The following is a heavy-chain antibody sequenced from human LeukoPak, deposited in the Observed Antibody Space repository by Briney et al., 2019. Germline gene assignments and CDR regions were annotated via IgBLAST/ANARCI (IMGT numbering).Heavy chain of an antibody. J-gene: IGHJ4*02. CDR2: INTNTGNP. V-gene: IGHV7-4-1*02. CDR3: ARDMTEAMTTVTRFDY. D-gene: IGHD4-11*01. Sequence: ASVKVSCKASGYTFTSYAMNWVRQAPGQGLEWMGWINTNTGNPTYAQGFTGRFVFSLDTSVSTAYLQISSLKAEDTAVYYCARDMTEAMTTVTRFDYWGQGTLVTVSS. CDR1: GYTFTSYA.